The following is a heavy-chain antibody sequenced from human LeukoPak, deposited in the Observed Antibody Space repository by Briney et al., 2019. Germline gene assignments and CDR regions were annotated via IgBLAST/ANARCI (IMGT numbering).Heavy chain of an antibody. J-gene: IGHJ4*02. Sequence: PSETLSLTCIVSAGSITSSTYYWGWIRQPPGKGLEWIGTIHYSGTTYYNPSLESRVTRSVDASKNQFSLKLNSVTAADTAVYYCAKTADSSPYSPFDYWGQGTLVTVSS. D-gene: IGHD3-22*01. CDR1: AGSITSSTYY. CDR3: AKTADSSPYSPFDY. CDR2: IHYSGTT. V-gene: IGHV4-39*01.